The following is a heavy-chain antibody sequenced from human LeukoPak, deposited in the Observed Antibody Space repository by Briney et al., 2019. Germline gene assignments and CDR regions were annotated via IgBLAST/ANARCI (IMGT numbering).Heavy chain of an antibody. D-gene: IGHD3-22*01. J-gene: IGHJ4*02. CDR1: GGSISSGGYY. CDR2: IYYSGST. Sequence: SETLSLTCTVSGGSISSGGYYRSWIRQPPGKGLEWIGYIYYSGSTDYNPSLKSRVTISVDTSKNQFSLKLSSVTAADTAVYYCTRSYDSSGYYSGFDYWGQGALVTVSS. V-gene: IGHV4-30-4*01. CDR3: TRSYDSSGYYSGFDY.